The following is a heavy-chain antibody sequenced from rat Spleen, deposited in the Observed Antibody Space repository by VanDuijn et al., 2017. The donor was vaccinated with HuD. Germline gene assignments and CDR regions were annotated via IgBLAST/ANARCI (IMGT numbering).Heavy chain of an antibody. J-gene: IGHJ4*01. V-gene: IGHV5-7*01. D-gene: IGHD1-2*01. CDR3: ARRVDSSWVMDA. Sequence: EVELVESGGGLVQPGRSLKLSCVASGFTFSSYDMAWVRQAPTKGLEWVATISSDGGRNFYRDPVKGRFTISRDNAKSTLYLQMDSLRSEDTATYYCARRVDSSWVMDAWGQGASVTVSS. CDR2: ISSDGGRN. CDR1: GFTFSSYD.